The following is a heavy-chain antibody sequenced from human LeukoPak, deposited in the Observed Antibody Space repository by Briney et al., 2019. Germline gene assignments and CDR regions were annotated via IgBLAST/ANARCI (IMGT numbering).Heavy chain of an antibody. CDR1: GFSFTSYA. CDR2: ISGTSDST. D-gene: IGHD5-18*01. J-gene: IGHJ4*02. Sequence: GGSVRLSCAVSGFSFTSYATTWVRPAPGKGLDWVSSISGTSDSTNYADTVKGRLTISRDNSKNTLYLQMNSLRAEDTAVYYCTKGTIWLPFDYWGQGTLVTVSS. CDR3: TKGTIWLPFDY. V-gene: IGHV3-23*01.